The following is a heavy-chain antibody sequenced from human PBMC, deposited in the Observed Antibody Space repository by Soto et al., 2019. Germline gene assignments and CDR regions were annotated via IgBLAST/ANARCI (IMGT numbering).Heavy chain of an antibody. V-gene: IGHV4-31*03. CDR2: IYYSGST. D-gene: IGHD3-10*01. J-gene: IGHJ6*02. CDR1: GGSISSRGYY. CDR3: ARDLGGVSYSSGSYNGLDV. Sequence: PSETLSLTCTVSGGSISSRGYYWGWIRQDPGKGLEWIGYIYYSGSTYYNPSLKSRVTMSIDTSKNQFSLKLRSVTAADTAVYYGARDLGGVSYSSGSYNGLDVWGQGTTVTVSS.